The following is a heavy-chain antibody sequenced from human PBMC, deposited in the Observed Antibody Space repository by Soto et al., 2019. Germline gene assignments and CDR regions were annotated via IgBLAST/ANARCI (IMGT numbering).Heavy chain of an antibody. CDR3: ARESYSSSLGY. D-gene: IGHD6-6*01. CDR1: GGSISSSSYY. V-gene: IGHV4-39*02. Sequence: QLQLQESGPGLVKPSETLSLTCTVSGGSISSSSYYWGWIRQPPGKGLEWIGTIYYSGSTYYNPSLKSRVTISVDTSKNQFSLQLSSVTAADTAVYYCARESYSSSLGYWGQGTLVTVSS. J-gene: IGHJ4*02. CDR2: IYYSGST.